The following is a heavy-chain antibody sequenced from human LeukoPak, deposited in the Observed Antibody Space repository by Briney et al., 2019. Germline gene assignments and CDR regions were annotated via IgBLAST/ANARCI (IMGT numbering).Heavy chain of an antibody. V-gene: IGHV4-4*07. CDR2: IYTSGST. D-gene: IGHD3-16*02. J-gene: IGHJ3*02. CDR3: ARGLGITFGGVIAATDAFDI. Sequence: PSETLSLTCTVSGGSISSYYWSWIRQPAGKGLGWIGRIYTSGSTNYNPSLKSRVTMSVDTSKNQFSLKLSSVTAADTAVYYCARGLGITFGGVIAATDAFDIWGQGTMVTVSS. CDR1: GGSISSYY.